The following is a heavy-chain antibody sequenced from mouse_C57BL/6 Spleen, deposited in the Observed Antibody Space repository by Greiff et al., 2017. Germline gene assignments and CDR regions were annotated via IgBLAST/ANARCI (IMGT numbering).Heavy chain of an antibody. Sequence: EVMLVESGGGLVKPGGSLKLSCAASGFTFRDYGMHWVRQAPEKGLEWVAYISSGSSTIYYADTVKGRFTISSDNAKNTLFLQMTSLRSEDTAMYYCARDTYYSNYGYFDYWGQGTTLTVSS. CDR1: GFTFRDYG. CDR2: ISSGSSTI. V-gene: IGHV5-17*01. D-gene: IGHD2-5*01. CDR3: ARDTYYSNYGYFDY. J-gene: IGHJ2*01.